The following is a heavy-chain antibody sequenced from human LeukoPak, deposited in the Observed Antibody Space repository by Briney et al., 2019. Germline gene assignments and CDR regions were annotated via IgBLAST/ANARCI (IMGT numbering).Heavy chain of an antibody. Sequence: PSETLSLTCAVSGGSIGSGGYSWSWIRQPPGKGLEWIGYIYHSGSTYYNPSLKSRVTISVDRSKNQFSLKLSSVTAADTAVYYCARSGYVTWFDYWGQGTLVTVSS. CDR2: IYHSGST. CDR1: GGSIGSGGYS. CDR3: ARSGYVTWFDY. V-gene: IGHV4-30-2*01. D-gene: IGHD5-12*01. J-gene: IGHJ4*02.